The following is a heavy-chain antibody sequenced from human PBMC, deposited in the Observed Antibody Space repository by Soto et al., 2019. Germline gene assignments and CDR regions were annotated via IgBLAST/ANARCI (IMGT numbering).Heavy chain of an antibody. CDR3: ARISSELGSRYNWIEL. CDR1: GFTLSTSGMC. V-gene: IGHV2-70*01. J-gene: IGHJ5*02. Sequence: SGPTLVNPTQTLTLTCTFSGFTLSTSGMCVSWIRQPPGKALEWLALIDWDDDKYYSTSLKTRLTISKDTSKNQVVLTMTNMDPVDTATYYCARISSELGSRYNWIELPGQATLVTVSS. D-gene: IGHD1-7*01. CDR2: IDWDDDK.